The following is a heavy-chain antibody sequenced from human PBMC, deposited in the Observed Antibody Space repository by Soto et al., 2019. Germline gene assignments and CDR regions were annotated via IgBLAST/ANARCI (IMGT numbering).Heavy chain of an antibody. J-gene: IGHJ6*02. CDR3: AGEPKGGAYDMDV. Sequence: QVHLVESGGGVVQPGTSLRLSCAASGLTFSTYDMHWVRQAPGKGLEWVALIWSNGSRTFYADSVKGRFTISRDNFKTTLYLQMHSLRAEDTAVYYCAGEPKGGAYDMDVWGQGTTVTVSS. V-gene: IGHV3-33*01. CDR1: GLTFSTYD. D-gene: IGHD3-16*01. CDR2: IWSNGSRT.